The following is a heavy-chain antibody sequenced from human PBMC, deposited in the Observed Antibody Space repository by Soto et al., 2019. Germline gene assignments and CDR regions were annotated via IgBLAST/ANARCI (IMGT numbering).Heavy chain of an antibody. CDR1: GFTFTSSA. Sequence: GASVKVSCKASGFTFTSSAVQWVRQARGQRLEWIGWIVVGSGNTNYAQQFRERVTITRDMSTGTAYMQLSSLRSDDTAVYYCAARVATGSSYYSGLDVWGQGTTVTVSS. D-gene: IGHD2-15*01. CDR2: IVVGSGNT. CDR3: AARVATGSSYYSGLDV. J-gene: IGHJ6*02. V-gene: IGHV1-58*01.